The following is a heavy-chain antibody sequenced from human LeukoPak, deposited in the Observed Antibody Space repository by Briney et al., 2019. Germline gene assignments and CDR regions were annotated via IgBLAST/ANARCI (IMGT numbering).Heavy chain of an antibody. V-gene: IGHV4-30-2*01. Sequence: SQTLSLTCTVSGGSISSGGYYWSWIRQPPGKGLEWIGYIYHSGSTYYNPSLKSRVTISVDRSKNQFSLKLSSVTAADTAVYYCARTQTPDIVVVPAAPQDNWFDPWGQGTLVTVSS. CDR1: GGSISSGGYY. CDR2: IYHSGST. CDR3: ARTQTPDIVVVPAAPQDNWFDP. J-gene: IGHJ5*02. D-gene: IGHD2-2*01.